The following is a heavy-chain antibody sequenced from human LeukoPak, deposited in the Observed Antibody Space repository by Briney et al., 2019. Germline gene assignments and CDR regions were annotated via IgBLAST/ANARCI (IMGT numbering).Heavy chain of an antibody. CDR2: VYSTGTT. Sequence: SETLSLTCTISGDSVSSGGYYWNWIRQRPGKGLEWIGYVYSTGTTKFNPSFKSRVTMSSDMSKKQVSLNLNFVTAADTAKYYCARDCGGDSSCFDAFGIWGQGTMVLVSS. V-gene: IGHV4-31*03. J-gene: IGHJ3*02. CDR1: GDSVSSGGYY. CDR3: ARDCGGDSSCFDAFGI. D-gene: IGHD2-21*01.